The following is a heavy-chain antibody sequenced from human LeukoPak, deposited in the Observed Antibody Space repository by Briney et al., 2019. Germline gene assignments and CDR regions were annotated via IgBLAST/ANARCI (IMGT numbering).Heavy chain of an antibody. D-gene: IGHD3-22*01. CDR2: IYSSVTT. V-gene: IGHV4-4*09. Sequence: SSETLSLTCSVSGGSISRYYWSWIRQPPGKGLEWIGFIYSSVTTKYNPSLKSRGSISIDMSKSQFSLKVSSVTASDTAVYYCARLDDREKFDKWGQGTLVTVSS. CDR1: GGSISRYY. CDR3: ARLDDREKFDK. J-gene: IGHJ4*02.